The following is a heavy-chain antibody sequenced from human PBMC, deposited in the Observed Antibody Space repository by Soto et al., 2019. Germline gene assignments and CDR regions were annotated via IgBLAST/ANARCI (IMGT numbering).Heavy chain of an antibody. V-gene: IGHV4-59*01. CDR3: ARVAEMVRGVIFYAFDI. J-gene: IGHJ3*02. Sequence: PSETLSLTCTVSGGSISSYYWSWIRQPPGKGLEWIGYIYYSGSTNYNPSLKSRVTISVDTSKNQFSLKLSSVTAADTAVYYCARVAEMVRGVIFYAFDIWGQGTMVTVPS. CDR1: GGSISSYY. D-gene: IGHD3-10*01. CDR2: IYYSGST.